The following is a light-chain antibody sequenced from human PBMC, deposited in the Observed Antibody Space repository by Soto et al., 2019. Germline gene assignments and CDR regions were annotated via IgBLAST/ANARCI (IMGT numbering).Light chain of an antibody. CDR1: QGISSY. Sequence: DIQLTQSPSFLSASVGDRVTITFRASQGISSYLAWYQQKPGKAPKLLIYAASTLQSGVPSRFSGSGSGTEFTLTISSLQPEDFATYYCQQLTSYPRTFGQGTKVDIK. CDR3: QQLTSYPRT. V-gene: IGKV1-9*01. CDR2: AAS. J-gene: IGKJ1*01.